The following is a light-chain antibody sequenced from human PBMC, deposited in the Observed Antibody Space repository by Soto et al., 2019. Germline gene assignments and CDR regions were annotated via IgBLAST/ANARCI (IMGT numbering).Light chain of an antibody. CDR2: DAS. J-gene: IGKJ1*01. V-gene: IGKV1-5*01. Sequence: DIQMTQSPSTLSASVGDRVTITCRASQSISSWLAWYQQKPGKAPKLLIYDASSLESGVPSRFSGCGSGTEFTLTISSLQPDDFATYYCQQYNSYPWTVGLGTKVEIK. CDR1: QSISSW. CDR3: QQYNSYPWT.